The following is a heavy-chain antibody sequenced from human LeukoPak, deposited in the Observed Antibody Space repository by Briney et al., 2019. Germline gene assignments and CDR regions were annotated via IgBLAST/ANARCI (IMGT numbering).Heavy chain of an antibody. V-gene: IGHV1-18*01. D-gene: IGHD3-16*01. CDR3: ARGYDYVYYYSYMDV. Sequence: ASVKVSCKASGYTFTNYGISWVRQAPGQGLEWMGWISAYNGNTDYAQKFQGRVTMTTDTSTSTAYMELRSLRSDDTAVYYCARGYDYVYYYSYMDVWGKGTTVTVSS. CDR2: ISAYNGNT. J-gene: IGHJ6*03. CDR1: GYTFTNYG.